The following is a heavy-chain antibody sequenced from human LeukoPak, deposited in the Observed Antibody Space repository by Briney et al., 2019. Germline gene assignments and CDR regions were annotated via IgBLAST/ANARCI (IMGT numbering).Heavy chain of an antibody. J-gene: IGHJ3*02. CDR1: GFPFSSYW. Sequence: PGGSLRLSCAASGFPFSSYWMSWVRRAPGKGREWVANIKQDGSEKYYVDSVKGRFTISRDNAKNSLYLQMNSLRAEDTAVYYCARPKHRGYSYGWDAFDIWGQGTMVTVSS. D-gene: IGHD5-18*01. CDR2: IKQDGSEK. CDR3: ARPKHRGYSYGWDAFDI. V-gene: IGHV3-7*03.